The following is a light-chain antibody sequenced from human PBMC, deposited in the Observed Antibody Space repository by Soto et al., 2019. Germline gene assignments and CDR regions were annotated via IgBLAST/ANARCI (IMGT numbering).Light chain of an antibody. CDR3: SSYTSSIFYV. CDR1: SSDVGDYNY. J-gene: IGLJ1*01. V-gene: IGLV2-14*01. Sequence: QSALTQPASVSGSPGQSITISCTGTSSDVGDYNYVSWYRQRPGKAPKLMIYAVSNRPSGVSNRFSGSKSGNTASLTISGLQAEDEADYYCSSYTSSIFYVFGTGTKVTVL. CDR2: AVS.